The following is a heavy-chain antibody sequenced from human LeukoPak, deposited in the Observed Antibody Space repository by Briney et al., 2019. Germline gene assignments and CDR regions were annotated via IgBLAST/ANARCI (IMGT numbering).Heavy chain of an antibody. CDR1: GYTFTSYG. Sequence: GASVKVSCKASGYTFTSYGISWVRQAPGQGLEWMGWINAYNGNTNYAQKLQGRVTMTTDTSTSTAYMELRSLRSDDTAVYYCARSIYCSSTSCYGPAGFDPWGQGTLVTVSS. V-gene: IGHV1-18*01. D-gene: IGHD2-2*01. CDR2: INAYNGNT. J-gene: IGHJ5*02. CDR3: ARSIYCSSTSCYGPAGFDP.